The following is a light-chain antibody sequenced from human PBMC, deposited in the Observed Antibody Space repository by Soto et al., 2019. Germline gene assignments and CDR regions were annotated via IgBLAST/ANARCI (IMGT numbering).Light chain of an antibody. CDR3: QQYGSSIT. Sequence: EIVLTQSPATLSLSPGERATLSCRASQSVGSSLAWYQQKPGQAPRLLIYDASNRATGIPARFSGSGSGTDFTLTINSLQSEDFAVYYCQQYGSSITFGQGTRLEIK. CDR1: QSVGSS. V-gene: IGKV3-11*01. CDR2: DAS. J-gene: IGKJ5*01.